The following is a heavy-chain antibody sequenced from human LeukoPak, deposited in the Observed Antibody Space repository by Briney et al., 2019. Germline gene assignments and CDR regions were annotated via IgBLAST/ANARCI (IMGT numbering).Heavy chain of an antibody. J-gene: IGHJ5*02. V-gene: IGHV3-21*01. D-gene: IGHD2-2*01. CDR3: ATANCSSSTCYLRSSWFDP. CDR1: GFIYNLYD. CDR2: ISTSSRYI. Sequence: GGSLRLSCGFWGFIYNLYDKKWARQAPGKGLEWVSSISTSSRYIYYKDSVRGRFTIPRDDAKNSLHLEMNSLRAEDTTVYYCATANCSSSTCYLRSSWFDPWVQGTLVTVSS.